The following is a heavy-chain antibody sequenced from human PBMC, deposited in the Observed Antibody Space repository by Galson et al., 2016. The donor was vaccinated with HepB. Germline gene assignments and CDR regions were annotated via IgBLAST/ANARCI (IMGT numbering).Heavy chain of an antibody. D-gene: IGHD2-15*01. CDR2: ISDTSDYI. J-gene: IGHJ4*02. V-gene: IGHV3-21*01. Sequence: SLRLSCAASGFSFSSYSMNWVRQAPGKGLGWVSSISDTSDYIYHADSLKGRFTISRDNTKNLAFLQMDSLRAEDTAVYYCARNLFSGAGYSVDYWGQGTLVTVSS. CDR1: GFSFSSYS. CDR3: ARNLFSGAGYSVDY.